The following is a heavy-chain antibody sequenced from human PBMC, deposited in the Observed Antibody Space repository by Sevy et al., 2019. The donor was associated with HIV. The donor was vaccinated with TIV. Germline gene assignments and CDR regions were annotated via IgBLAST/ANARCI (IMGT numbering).Heavy chain of an antibody. D-gene: IGHD2-8*01. CDR2: ISYDGSNK. Sequence: GGSLRLSCAASGFTFSSYAMHWVRQAPGKGLEWVAFISYDGSNKYYADSVKGRFTISRDNSKNTLYLQMNSLRAEDKAVYYCARDPSSEYCTNGVCPSGGMDVWGQGTTVTVSS. CDR1: GFTFSSYA. CDR3: ARDPSSEYCTNGVCPSGGMDV. V-gene: IGHV3-30-3*01. J-gene: IGHJ6*02.